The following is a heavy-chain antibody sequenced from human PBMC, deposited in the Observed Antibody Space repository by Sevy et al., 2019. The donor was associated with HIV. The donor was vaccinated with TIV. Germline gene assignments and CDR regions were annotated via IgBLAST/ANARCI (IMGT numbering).Heavy chain of an antibody. V-gene: IGHV3-23*01. J-gene: IGHJ4*02. CDR2: LSFGCGEI. CDR3: AREGCTKPHDY. D-gene: IGHD2-8*01. Sequence: GGSLRLSCAASGLTFSKYSMRWVRQPPGKGLEWVSTLSFGCGEINYADSVKGRFTISRDNSKSSVYLQMNNLRPEDTAVHYCAREGCTKPHDYWGQGTLVTVSS. CDR1: GLTFSKYS.